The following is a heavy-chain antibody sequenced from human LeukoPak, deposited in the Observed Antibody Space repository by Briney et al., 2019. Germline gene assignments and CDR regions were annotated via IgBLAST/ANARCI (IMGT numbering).Heavy chain of an antibody. D-gene: IGHD1-26*01. CDR3: ARELRELSILMYYYYYGMDV. V-gene: IGHV1-3*01. Sequence: ASVKVSCKASGYTFTSYAMHWVRQAPGQRLEWMGWINAGNGNTKYSQKFQGRVTITRDTSASTAYMELSSLRSEDTAVYYCARELRELSILMYYYYYGMDVWGQGTTVTVSS. CDR1: GYTFTSYA. J-gene: IGHJ6*02. CDR2: INAGNGNT.